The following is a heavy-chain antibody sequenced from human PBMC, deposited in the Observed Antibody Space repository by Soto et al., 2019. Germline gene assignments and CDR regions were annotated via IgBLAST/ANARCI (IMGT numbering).Heavy chain of an antibody. CDR2: ISHDGSNK. Sequence: QVQLVESGGGVVQPGRSLRLSCAASGFTFSSYGMHWVRQAPGKGLEWVAVISHDGSNKYYADSVKGRFTISRDNSKNTLYLQMNSLRGEDTAVYYCATRGFTGQFDDWGQGTLVTVSS. J-gene: IGHJ4*02. CDR1: GFTFSSYG. D-gene: IGHD3-16*01. V-gene: IGHV3-30*03. CDR3: ATRGFTGQFDD.